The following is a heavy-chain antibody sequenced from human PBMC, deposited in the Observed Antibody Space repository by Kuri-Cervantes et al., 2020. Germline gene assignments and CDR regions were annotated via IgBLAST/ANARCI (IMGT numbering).Heavy chain of an antibody. CDR1: GYSISSGYY. Sequence: SETLSLTCAVSGYSISSGYYWGWIRQPPGKGLEWIGSIYHSGSTYYNPSLKSRVSISVDTSRNQFSLNLSSVTAADTAVYYWARGVGVLWFGELSHAFDIWGQGTMVTVSS. D-gene: IGHD3-10*01. CDR3: ARGVGVLWFGELSHAFDI. V-gene: IGHV4-38-2*01. J-gene: IGHJ3*02. CDR2: IYHSGST.